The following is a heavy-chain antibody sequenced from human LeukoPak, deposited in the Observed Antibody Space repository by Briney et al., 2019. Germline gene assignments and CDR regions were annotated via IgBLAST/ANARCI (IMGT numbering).Heavy chain of an antibody. CDR1: GGSISSYY. CDR3: ARHFPGDGYILYFDY. J-gene: IGHJ4*02. Sequence: SETLSLTCTVSGGSISSYYWSWIRQPPGKGLEWIGYIYTSGSTNYNPSLKSRVTISVDTSKNQLSLKLSSVTAADTAVYYCARHFPGDGYILYFDYWGQGTLVTVSS. CDR2: IYTSGST. V-gene: IGHV4-4*09. D-gene: IGHD5-24*01.